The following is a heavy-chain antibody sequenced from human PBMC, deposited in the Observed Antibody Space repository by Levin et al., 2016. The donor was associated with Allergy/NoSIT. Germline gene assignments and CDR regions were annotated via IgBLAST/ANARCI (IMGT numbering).Heavy chain of an antibody. D-gene: IGHD2-2*01. J-gene: IGHJ3*02. CDR3: ARSVNHRYCSSTSCPRDAFDI. Sequence: WIRQPPGKALEWLALIDWDDDKYYSTSLKTRLTISKDTSKNQVVLTMTNMDPVDTATYYCARSVNHRYCSSTSCPRDAFDIWGQGTMVTVSS. V-gene: IGHV2-70*01. CDR2: IDWDDDK.